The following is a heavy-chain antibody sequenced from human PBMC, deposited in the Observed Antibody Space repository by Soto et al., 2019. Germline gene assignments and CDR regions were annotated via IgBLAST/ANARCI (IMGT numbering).Heavy chain of an antibody. CDR2: ISYDGSNK. CDR1: GFTFSSYG. D-gene: IGHD3-3*01. Sequence: PGGSLRLSCAASGFTFSSYGMHWVRQAPGKGLEWVAVISYDGSNKYYADSVKGRFTISRDNSKNTLYLQMNSLRAEDTAVYYCAKGATIFGVVIPRYYYYYGMDVWGQGTTVTVAS. J-gene: IGHJ6*02. CDR3: AKGATIFGVVIPRYYYYYGMDV. V-gene: IGHV3-30*18.